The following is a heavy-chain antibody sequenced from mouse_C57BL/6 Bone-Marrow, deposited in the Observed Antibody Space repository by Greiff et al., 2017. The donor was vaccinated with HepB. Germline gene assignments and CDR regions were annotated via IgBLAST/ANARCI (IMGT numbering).Heavy chain of an antibody. CDR1: GYTFTEYT. Sequence: QVQLQQSGAELVKPGASVKLSCKASGYTFTEYTIHWVKQRSGQGLEWIGWFYPGSGSIKYNEKFMYKDTLTADKSSSTVYMELSRLTAEDSAVYFCARHEDYYDYEGAMDYWGQGTSVTVSS. J-gene: IGHJ4*01. CDR2: FYPGSGSI. D-gene: IGHD2-4*01. CDR3: ARHEDYYDYEGAMDY. V-gene: IGHV1-62-2*01.